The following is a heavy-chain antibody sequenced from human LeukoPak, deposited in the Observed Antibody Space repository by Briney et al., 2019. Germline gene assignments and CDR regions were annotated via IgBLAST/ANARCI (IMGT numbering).Heavy chain of an antibody. Sequence: PSETVSPTCAVYGGSFSGYYWSWIRQPPGKGLEWIGEINHSGSTNYNPSLKSRVTITVDTSKNHFSLKLSSVTAADTAVYYCARLCGSGARRRINHYYMDVWGKGTTVTVSS. J-gene: IGHJ6*03. D-gene: IGHD3-10*01. CDR1: GGSFSGYY. CDR2: INHSGST. CDR3: ARLCGSGARRRINHYYMDV. V-gene: IGHV4-34*01.